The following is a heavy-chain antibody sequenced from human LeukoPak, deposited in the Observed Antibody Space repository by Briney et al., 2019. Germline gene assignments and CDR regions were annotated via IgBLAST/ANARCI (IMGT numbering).Heavy chain of an antibody. CDR2: INHSGST. J-gene: IGHJ4*02. Sequence: PSETLSLTCAVYGGSFSGYYWSWIRQPPGKGLEWIGEINHSGSTNYNPSLKSRVTISVDTSKNQFSLKLSSVTAADTAVYYCARDGHFYYDSSGYYYLDYWGQETLVTVSS. CDR1: GGSFSGYY. D-gene: IGHD3-22*01. V-gene: IGHV4-34*01. CDR3: ARDGHFYYDSSGYYYLDY.